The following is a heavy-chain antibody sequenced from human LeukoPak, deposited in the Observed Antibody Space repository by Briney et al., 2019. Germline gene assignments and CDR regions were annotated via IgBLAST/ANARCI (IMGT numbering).Heavy chain of an antibody. J-gene: IGHJ4*02. CDR3: ARGLAPDYYDSSGYYYHFGY. D-gene: IGHD3-22*01. CDR1: GFTFSSYW. CDR2: IKQDGSEK. V-gene: IGHV3-7*01. Sequence: GGSLRLSCAASGFTFSSYWMSWVRQAPGKGLEWVANIKQDGSEKYYVDSVKGRFTISRDNSKNTLYLQMNSLRAEDTAVYYCARGLAPDYYDSSGYYYHFGYWGQGTLVTVSS.